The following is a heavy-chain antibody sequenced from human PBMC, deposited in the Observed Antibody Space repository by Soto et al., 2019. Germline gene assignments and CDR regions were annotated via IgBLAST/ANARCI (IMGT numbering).Heavy chain of an antibody. CDR1: GGSISSYY. Sequence: SETLSLTCTVSGGSISSYYWSWIRQPPGKGLEWIGYIYYSGSTNYNPSLKSRVTISVDTSKNQFSLKLSSVTAADTVVYYCARGYYDSSGYLYYYYYYGMDVWGQGTTVTVSS. CDR2: IYYSGST. J-gene: IGHJ6*02. V-gene: IGHV4-59*01. D-gene: IGHD3-22*01. CDR3: ARGYYDSSGYLYYYYYYGMDV.